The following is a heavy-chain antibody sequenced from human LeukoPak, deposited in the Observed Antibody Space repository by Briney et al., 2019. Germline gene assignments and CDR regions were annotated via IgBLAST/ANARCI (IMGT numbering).Heavy chain of an antibody. V-gene: IGHV3-7*01. Sequence: PGGSLGLSCAASGFIFSKYWMTWVRQAPGKGLEWVANIKRDGSVIHYVDSVKGRFTISRDNAKNSLYLQMNSLRAEDTAVYYCARVYDSSGYGAFDIWGQGTMVTVSS. CDR3: ARVYDSSGYGAFDI. D-gene: IGHD3-22*01. J-gene: IGHJ3*02. CDR2: IKRDGSVI. CDR1: GFIFSKYW.